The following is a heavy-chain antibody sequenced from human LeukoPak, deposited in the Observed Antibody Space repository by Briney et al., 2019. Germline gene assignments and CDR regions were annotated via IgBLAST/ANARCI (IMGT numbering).Heavy chain of an antibody. D-gene: IGHD2-2*01. J-gene: IGHJ4*02. CDR1: VFSFTGYS. CDR2: GRRSENI. Sequence: PADAVSLACALYVFSFTGYSSSCIRQPPRNWLSSTLEGRRSENINYHESIKSRVTISVDTSKNQFYLKLSSVTAADTAVYYCARGIPHYCSSTTCPNDYWGQGTLVTVSS. CDR3: ARGIPHYCSSTTCPNDY. V-gene: IGHV4-34*01.